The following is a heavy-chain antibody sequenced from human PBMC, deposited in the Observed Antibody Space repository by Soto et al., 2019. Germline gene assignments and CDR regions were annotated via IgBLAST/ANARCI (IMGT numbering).Heavy chain of an antibody. CDR1: GFTFSSYS. CDR3: ARYPAQYSSSPIDY. CDR2: ISSSSSYI. D-gene: IGHD6-6*01. J-gene: IGHJ4*02. Sequence: GGSLRLSCAASGFTFSSYSMNWVRQAPGKGLEWVSSISSSSSYIYYADSVKGRFTISRDNAKNSPYLQMNSLRAEDTAVYYCARYPAQYSSSPIDYWGQGTLVTVSS. V-gene: IGHV3-21*01.